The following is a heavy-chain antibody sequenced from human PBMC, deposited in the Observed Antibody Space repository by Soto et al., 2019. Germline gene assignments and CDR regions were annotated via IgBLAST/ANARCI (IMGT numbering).Heavy chain of an antibody. CDR2: IYHSGTT. J-gene: IGHJ4*02. CDR1: GGSISSSNW. D-gene: IGHD6-13*01. Sequence: SETLSLTCVVSGGSISSSNWWSWVRQPPGKGLEWIGEIYHSGTTNYSPSLKSRVIISADMSKNHFSLTLTSVTAADTAVYYCVFPATADFDYWGQGTPVTSPQ. CDR3: VFPATADFDY. V-gene: IGHV4-4*02.